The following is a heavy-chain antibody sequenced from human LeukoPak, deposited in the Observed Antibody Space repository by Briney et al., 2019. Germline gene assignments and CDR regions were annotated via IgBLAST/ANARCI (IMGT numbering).Heavy chain of an antibody. CDR2: IIAIFGTT. CDR1: GGTFSSYP. J-gene: IGHJ5*02. D-gene: IGHD3-16*01. Sequence: ASVKVSCKASGGTFSSYPISWVRQAPGQGLEWMGGIIAIFGTTNYAQKFQGRVTIITDESTSTTYMELSSLRSEDTAVYYCARCMGECQLVSWFDPWGQGTLVTVSS. CDR3: ARCMGECQLVSWFDP. V-gene: IGHV1-69*05.